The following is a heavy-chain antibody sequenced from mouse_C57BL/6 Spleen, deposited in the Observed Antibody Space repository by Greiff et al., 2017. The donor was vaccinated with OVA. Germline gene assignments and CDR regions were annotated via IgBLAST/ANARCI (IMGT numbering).Heavy chain of an antibody. CDR2: IDPSDSEP. Sequence: QVQLQQPGAELVRPGSSVKLSCKASGYTFTSYWMHWVKQRPIQGLEWIGNIDPSDSEPHYNQKFKDKATLTVDKSSSTAYMQLSSLTSEDSAVYYCAREGITTVNFDYWGQGTTLTVSS. V-gene: IGHV1-52*01. D-gene: IGHD1-1*01. J-gene: IGHJ2*01. CDR3: AREGITTVNFDY. CDR1: GYTFTSYW.